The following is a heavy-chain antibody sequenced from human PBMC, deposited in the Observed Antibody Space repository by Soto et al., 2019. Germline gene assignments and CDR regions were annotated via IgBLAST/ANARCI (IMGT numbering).Heavy chain of an antibody. D-gene: IGHD6-6*01. CDR2: INPDSGIT. Sequence: ASVKVSCKASGYTFTASYIHWLRQAPGQGLEWMGWINPDSGITNYARKFQGRVTLTGDTSISTAYMELNTLKSDDSALYYCARGSSSSDYYGMDVWGQGTTVTVSS. CDR3: ARGSSSSDYYGMDV. J-gene: IGHJ6*02. V-gene: IGHV1-2*02. CDR1: GYTFTASY.